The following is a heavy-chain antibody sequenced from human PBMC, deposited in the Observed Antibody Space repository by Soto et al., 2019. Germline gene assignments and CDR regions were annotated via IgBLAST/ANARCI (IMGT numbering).Heavy chain of an antibody. D-gene: IGHD6-13*01. Sequence: GCLRRTCTASGFTFSSYAMHGVRQAPGKGLEWVAVISYDGSNKYYADSVKGRFTISRDNSKNTLYLQMNSLRAEDTAVYYCAREYLIAAAGNSWFDPWGQGTLVTVYS. CDR3: AREYLIAAAGNSWFDP. CDR1: GFTFSSYA. CDR2: ISYDGSNK. V-gene: IGHV3-30-3*01. J-gene: IGHJ5*02.